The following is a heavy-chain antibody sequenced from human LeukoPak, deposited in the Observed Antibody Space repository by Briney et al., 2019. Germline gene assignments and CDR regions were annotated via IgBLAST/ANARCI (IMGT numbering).Heavy chain of an antibody. D-gene: IGHD3-22*01. Sequence: GGSLRLSCAASGFTVSSNYMSWVRQAPGKGLEWVAVMWYDGSNKYYADSVKGRFTIARDNSKYTLYLQMNSLRAEDTAVYYCARAVCDSSAYCLFDYWGQGTLVTVSS. J-gene: IGHJ4*02. CDR2: MWYDGSNK. V-gene: IGHV3-33*08. CDR1: GFTVSSNY. CDR3: ARAVCDSSAYCLFDY.